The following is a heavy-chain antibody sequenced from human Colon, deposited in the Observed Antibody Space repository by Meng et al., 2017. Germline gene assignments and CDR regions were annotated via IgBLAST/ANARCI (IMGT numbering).Heavy chain of an antibody. J-gene: IGHJ4*02. Sequence: QVQLLESGPGLVKPSETLSHTCTVSGGSIRSTSNYWDWVRQSPGTRLEWIGSIYYSGATYYNPSLKSRVTMSVDTSKNQFSLRLSSVTAADTAVYFCARRVHDGRHYHYFDYWGQGALVTVSS. V-gene: IGHV4-39*01. CDR3: ARRVHDGRHYHYFDY. CDR1: GGSIRSTSNY. D-gene: IGHD3-16*01. CDR2: IYYSGAT.